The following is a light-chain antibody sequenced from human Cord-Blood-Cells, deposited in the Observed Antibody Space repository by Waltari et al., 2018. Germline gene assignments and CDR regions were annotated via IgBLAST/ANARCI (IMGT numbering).Light chain of an antibody. CDR1: QGISSY. CDR2: AAS. Sequence: DIQLTQSPSFLSASVGDRVTITCRASQGISSYLAWYQQKPGKAPKLLIYAASTLQSGVPSMFSGSGSGTEFTLTISSLQPEDFATYYCQQRNSYPSFGQGTKLEIK. CDR3: QQRNSYPS. V-gene: IGKV1-9*01. J-gene: IGKJ2*03.